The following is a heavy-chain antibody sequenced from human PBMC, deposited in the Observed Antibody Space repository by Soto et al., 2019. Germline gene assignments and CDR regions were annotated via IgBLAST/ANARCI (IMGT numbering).Heavy chain of an antibody. CDR1: EFTFSSYS. V-gene: IGHV3-23*01. Sequence: GGSLRPSCAASEFTFSSYSMIWVRQAPGKGLEWVSGVNGGGDITYYAESVKGRFTISRDNSKNTLYLQMNSLRAEDTAVFYCARGHFGVTMDVWGQGTTVTVSS. CDR3: ARGHFGVTMDV. J-gene: IGHJ6*02. D-gene: IGHD3-3*01. CDR2: VNGGGDIT.